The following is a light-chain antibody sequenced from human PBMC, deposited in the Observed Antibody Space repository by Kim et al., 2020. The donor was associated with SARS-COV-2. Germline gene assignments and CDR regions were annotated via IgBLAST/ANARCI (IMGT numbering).Light chain of an antibody. CDR1: QSVSNSY. V-gene: IGKV3-20*01. CDR3: QHSGTSPIYT. CDR2: AAT. J-gene: IGKJ2*01. Sequence: SPGEGAVLSCRDSQSVSNSYLSWYQQKPGQAPRLRSYAATNRATGIPDRFRGSGSGTDFTLTITRLESEDFAVYYCQHSGTSPIYTFGQGTKLEI.